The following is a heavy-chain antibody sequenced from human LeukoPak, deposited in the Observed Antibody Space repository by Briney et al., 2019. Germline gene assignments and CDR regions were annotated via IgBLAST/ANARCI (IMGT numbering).Heavy chain of an antibody. CDR3: ASSSSYDSSGYIFDY. CDR2: INHSGST. Sequence: SETLSLTCAVYGGSFSGYYWSWIRQPPGKGLEWIGEINHSGSTNYNPSLKSRVTISVDTSKNQLSLKLSSVTAADTAVYYCASSSSYDSSGYIFDYWGQGTLVTVSS. J-gene: IGHJ4*02. CDR1: GGSFSGYY. V-gene: IGHV4-34*01. D-gene: IGHD3-22*01.